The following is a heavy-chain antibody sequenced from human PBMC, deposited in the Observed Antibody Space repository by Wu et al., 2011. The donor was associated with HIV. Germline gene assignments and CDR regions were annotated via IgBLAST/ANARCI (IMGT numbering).Heavy chain of an antibody. D-gene: IGHD2-15*01. V-gene: IGHV1-18*01. Sequence: QVQLVQSGAEVKKPGASVRVSCKASGRGFPTSIVTWVRQAPGQGLEWLGWINGYNGNSRYRQSFQDRVSMSTDSATTTAYMELRSLKSDDTAVYYCASVRCHVDHCYFPLLGTAFDIWGQGTMVTVSS. CDR3: ASVRCHVDHCYFPLLGTAFDI. CDR2: INGYNGNS. J-gene: IGHJ3*02. CDR1: GRGFPTSI.